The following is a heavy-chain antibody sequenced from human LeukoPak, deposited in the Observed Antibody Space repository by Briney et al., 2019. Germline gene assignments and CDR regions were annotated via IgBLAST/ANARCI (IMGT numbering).Heavy chain of an antibody. CDR2: ISSTSSFI. V-gene: IGHV3-21*06. CDR3: ARPRRGYSYGFFDN. Sequence: GSLRLSCAAAAYGFTFSIYSMNWVRQAPGKGLEWVSSISSTSSFIYYADSVKGRFTISRDNAKNSLYLQMNSLRAEDTAIYYCARPRRGYSYGFFDNWGQGTLVTVSS. D-gene: IGHD5-18*01. CDR1: GFTFSIYS. J-gene: IGHJ4*02.